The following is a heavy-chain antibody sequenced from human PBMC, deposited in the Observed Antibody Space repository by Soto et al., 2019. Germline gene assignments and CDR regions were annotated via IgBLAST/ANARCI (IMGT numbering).Heavy chain of an antibody. CDR3: AKSQWVGDDAFDI. J-gene: IGHJ3*02. V-gene: IGHV3-23*01. CDR2: ISGSGGST. Sequence: LRLSCAASGFTFSSYAMSWVRQAPGKGLEWVSAISGSGGSTYYADSVKGRFTISRDNSKNTLYLQMNSLRAEDTAVYYCAKSQWVGDDAFDIWGQGTMVTVSS. CDR1: GFTFSSYA. D-gene: IGHD1-26*01.